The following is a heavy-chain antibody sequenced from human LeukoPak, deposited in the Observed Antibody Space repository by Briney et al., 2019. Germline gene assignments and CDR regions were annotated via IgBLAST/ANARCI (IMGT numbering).Heavy chain of an antibody. J-gene: IGHJ4*02. Sequence: GGSLRLSCAASGFPVNNNYMTWVRQAPGKGLEWVSSISSSSSYIYYADSVKGRFTISRDNAKNSLYLQMNSLRAEDTAVYYCARRSKGYYYDSSGQEFDYWGQGTLVTVSS. V-gene: IGHV3-21*01. D-gene: IGHD3-22*01. CDR3: ARRSKGYYYDSSGQEFDY. CDR2: ISSSSSYI. CDR1: GFPVNNNY.